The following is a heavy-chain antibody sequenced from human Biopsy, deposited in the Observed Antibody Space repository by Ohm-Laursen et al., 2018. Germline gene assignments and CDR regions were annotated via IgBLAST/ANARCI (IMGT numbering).Heavy chain of an antibody. Sequence: SLRLSCAASGFSFDNYAMNWVRQAPGKGLEWFSTISGSGGSTYYADSVKGRFTISRDASKNTLYLLMNSLRAEDTAMYYCAKGGYCTTTSCYMDVDYWGQGTLVTVSS. CDR3: AKGGYCTTTSCYMDVDY. D-gene: IGHD2-2*02. J-gene: IGHJ4*02. V-gene: IGHV3-23*01. CDR1: GFSFDNYA. CDR2: ISGSGGST.